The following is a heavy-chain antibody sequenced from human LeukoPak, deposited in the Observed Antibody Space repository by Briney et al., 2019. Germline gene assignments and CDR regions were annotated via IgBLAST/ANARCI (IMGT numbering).Heavy chain of an antibody. CDR2: IKSKTDGGTT. CDR3: TSHYGDYVDY. CDR1: GFTFSSYW. D-gene: IGHD4-17*01. V-gene: IGHV3-15*01. Sequence: PGGSLRLSCAASGFTFSSYWMSWVRQAPGKGLEWVGRIKSKTDGGTTDYAAPVKGRFTISRDDSKNTLYLQMNSLKTEDTAVYYCTSHYGDYVDYWGQGTLVTVSS. J-gene: IGHJ4*02.